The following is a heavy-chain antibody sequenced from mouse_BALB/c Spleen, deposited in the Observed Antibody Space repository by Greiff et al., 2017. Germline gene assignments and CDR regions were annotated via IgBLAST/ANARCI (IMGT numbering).Heavy chain of an antibody. V-gene: IGHV5-6*01. CDR1: GFTFSSYG. CDR2: ISSGGSYT. Sequence: EVQRVESGGDLVKPGGSLKLSCAASGFTFSSYGMSWVRQTPDKRLEWVATISSGGSYTYYPDSVKGRFTISRDNAKNTLYLQMSSLKSEDTAMYYCVGHETTVVATDRYFDYWGQGTTLTVSS. D-gene: IGHD1-1*01. CDR3: VGHETTVVATDRYFDY. J-gene: IGHJ2*01.